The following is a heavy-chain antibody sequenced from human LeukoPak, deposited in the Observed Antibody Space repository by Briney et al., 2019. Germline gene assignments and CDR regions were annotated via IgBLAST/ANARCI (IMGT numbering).Heavy chain of an antibody. CDR2: INHSGST. Sequence: SWVRQPPGKGLDWIGEINHSGSTNYNPSLKSRVTISVDTSKNQFSLKLSSVTAADTAVYYCARGRISSGYDYGYWGQRTLVTVSS. V-gene: IGHV4-34*01. D-gene: IGHD5-12*01. J-gene: IGHJ4*02. CDR3: ARGRISSGYDYGY.